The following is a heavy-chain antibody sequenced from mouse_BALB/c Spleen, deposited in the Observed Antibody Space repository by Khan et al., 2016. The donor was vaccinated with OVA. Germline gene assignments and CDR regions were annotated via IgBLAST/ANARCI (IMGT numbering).Heavy chain of an antibody. CDR3: ARWFAY. J-gene: IGHJ3*01. CDR1: GYSITSDYA. Sequence: EVHLVESGPGLVKPSQSLSLTCTVTGYSITSDYAWNWIRQFPGNKLEWMGYINYSGGTSYLPSLKSRISITRDTSKNQFFLQLHSVTTEDSATYYCARWFAYWGQGTLVTVS. CDR2: INYSGGT. V-gene: IGHV3-2*02.